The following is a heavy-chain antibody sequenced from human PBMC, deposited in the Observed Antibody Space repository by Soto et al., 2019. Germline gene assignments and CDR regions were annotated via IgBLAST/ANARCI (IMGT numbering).Heavy chain of an antibody. V-gene: IGHV3-20*04. CDR3: ARVPAAGTFGCFDY. D-gene: IGHD6-13*01. CDR2: INWNGGNT. J-gene: IGHJ4*02. CDR1: GFTFDDYG. Sequence: VQLVESGGGVVRPGGSLRLSCAASGFTFDDYGINWVRQAPGKGLEWVSGINWNGGNTGYVDSVKGRFTISRDNAKNSLYLQMNSLRAEDTALYYCARVPAAGTFGCFDYWGQGTLVTVSS.